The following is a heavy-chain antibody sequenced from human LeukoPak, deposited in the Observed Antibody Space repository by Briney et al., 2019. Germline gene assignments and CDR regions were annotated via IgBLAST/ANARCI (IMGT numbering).Heavy chain of an antibody. Sequence: PGGSLRLSCAASGFTFSSYAMTWVRQAPGKGLEWVSSISGSGGSTYYADSVKGRFTISRDNSKNTLYLQMNSLRPEETAVYYCARGPVAGGGPFDYWGQGTLVTVSS. J-gene: IGHJ4*02. CDR3: ARGPVAGGGPFDY. CDR1: GFTFSSYA. CDR2: ISGSGGST. D-gene: IGHD6-19*01. V-gene: IGHV3-23*01.